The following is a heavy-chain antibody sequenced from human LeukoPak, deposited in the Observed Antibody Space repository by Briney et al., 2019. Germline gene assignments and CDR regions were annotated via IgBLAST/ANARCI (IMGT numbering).Heavy chain of an antibody. CDR3: ARGSSDGWYILDAFDI. D-gene: IGHD6-19*01. Sequence: SVKVSCKASGGTFSSYAISWVRQAPGQGLEWMGRIIPIFGTANYAQKFQGRVTITTDESTSTAYMELSSLRSEDTAVYYCARGSSDGWYILDAFDIWGQGTMVTVSS. CDR2: IIPIFGTA. J-gene: IGHJ3*02. CDR1: GGTFSSYA. V-gene: IGHV1-69*05.